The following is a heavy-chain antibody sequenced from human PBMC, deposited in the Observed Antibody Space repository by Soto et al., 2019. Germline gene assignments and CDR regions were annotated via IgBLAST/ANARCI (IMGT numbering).Heavy chain of an antibody. J-gene: IGHJ6*03. CDR2: IYYSGST. Sequence: SETLSLTCTVSGGSISSYYWSWSRQPPWKGLEWIGYIYYSGSTNYNPSLKSRVTISVDTSKNQFSLKLSSVTAADTAVYYCARAGGREETAMGYYYSYYMDVWGKGTTVTVAS. CDR3: ARAGGREETAMGYYYSYYMDV. D-gene: IGHD5-18*01. CDR1: GGSISSYY. V-gene: IGHV4-59*01.